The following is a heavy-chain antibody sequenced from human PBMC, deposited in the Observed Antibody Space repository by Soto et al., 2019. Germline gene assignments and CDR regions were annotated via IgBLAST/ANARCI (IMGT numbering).Heavy chain of an antibody. CDR2: IIPIFGTA. J-gene: IGHJ4*02. V-gene: IGHV1-69*13. CDR1: GGTFSSYA. CDR3: ARAHKVASAYFDY. D-gene: IGHD2-15*01. Sequence: SVKVSCKASGGTFSSYAISWVRQAPGQGLEWLGGIIPIFGTANYAQTFQGRVTITADESTSTAYMELSSLRSEDTAVYYCARAHKVASAYFDYWGEGTLVTVS.